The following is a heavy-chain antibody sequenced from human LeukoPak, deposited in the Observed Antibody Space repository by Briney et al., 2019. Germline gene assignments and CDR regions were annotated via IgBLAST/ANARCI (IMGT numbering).Heavy chain of an antibody. CDR2: IYPDDSDI. CDR3: ARGIGAVLNWFDP. D-gene: IGHD6-13*01. V-gene: IGHV5-51*01. J-gene: IGHJ5*02. Sequence: GESLKISCKGSGYTFASYWVAWVRQMPGKGLEWMGIIYPDDSDIRYSPSFQGQVTISADKSISTAYLQWSSLKASDTGIYYCARGIGAVLNWFDPWGQRTLVTVSS. CDR1: GYTFASYW.